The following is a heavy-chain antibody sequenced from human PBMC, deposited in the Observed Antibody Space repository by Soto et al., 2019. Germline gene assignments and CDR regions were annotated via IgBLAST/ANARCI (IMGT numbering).Heavy chain of an antibody. V-gene: IGHV1-46*01. J-gene: IGHJ3*02. Sequence: ASVKVSCKASGYTFTSYDINWVRLATGQGLEWMGIINPIGGSTSNAQNFQGRVTMTRDTSTSTVYIELSSLRSEDTAVYYFAITQEPSYYFDSSGYFDAFDIWGQGTMVTV. CDR1: GYTFTSYD. D-gene: IGHD3-22*01. CDR2: INPIGGST. CDR3: AITQEPSYYFDSSGYFDAFDI.